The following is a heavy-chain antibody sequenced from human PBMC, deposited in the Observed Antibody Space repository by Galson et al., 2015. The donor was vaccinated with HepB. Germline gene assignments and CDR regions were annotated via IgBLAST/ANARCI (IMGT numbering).Heavy chain of an antibody. Sequence: CAISGDSVSSNSAAWNWIRQSPSRGLEWLGRTYYRSKWYNDYAVSVKSRITINPDTSKNQFSLQLNSVTPEDTAVYYCAREWIVVVTAVLNDAFDIWGQGTMVTVSS. V-gene: IGHV6-1*01. J-gene: IGHJ3*02. CDR3: AREWIVVVTAVLNDAFDI. CDR2: TYYRSKWYN. CDR1: GDSVSSNSAA. D-gene: IGHD2-21*02.